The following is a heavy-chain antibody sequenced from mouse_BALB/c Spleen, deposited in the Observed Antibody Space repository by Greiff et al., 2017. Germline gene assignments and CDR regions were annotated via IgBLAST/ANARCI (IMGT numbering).Heavy chain of an antibody. V-gene: IGHV5-4*02. Sequence: EVQGVESGGGLVKPGGSLKLSCAASGFTFSDYYMYWVRQTPEKRLEWVATISDGGSYTYYPDSVKGRFTISRDNAKNNLYLQMSSLKSEDTAMYYCARGDYYGSTPYYYAMDYWGQGTSVTVSS. CDR2: ISDGGSYT. J-gene: IGHJ4*01. D-gene: IGHD1-1*01. CDR3: ARGDYYGSTPYYYAMDY. CDR1: GFTFSDYY.